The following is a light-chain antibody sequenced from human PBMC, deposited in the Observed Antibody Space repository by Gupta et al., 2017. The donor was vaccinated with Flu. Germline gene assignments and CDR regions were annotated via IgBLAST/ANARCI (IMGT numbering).Light chain of an antibody. CDR3: QQRDSTPST. CDR2: AAS. CDR1: QSISSY. Sequence: DIQMTQSPSSLSASVGDRVTITCRASQSISSYLNWYQQKPGKAPKLLIYAASSLQSGVPSRFSGSGSGTDFTLTISSLQPEDFATYYCQQRDSTPSTFGQGTKVDIK. V-gene: IGKV1-39*01. J-gene: IGKJ2*02.